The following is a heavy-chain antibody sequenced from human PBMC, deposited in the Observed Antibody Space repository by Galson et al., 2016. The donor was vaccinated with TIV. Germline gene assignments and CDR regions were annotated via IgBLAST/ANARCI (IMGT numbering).Heavy chain of an antibody. CDR2: INPRDGGT. CDR1: GYSFTSYY. D-gene: IGHD2-15*01. V-gene: IGHV1-46*01. CDR3: AAFSGARGPFDH. Sequence: SVKVSCKASGYSFTSYYMHWVRQAPGQGLEWMGVINPRDGGTTYSQTFQGRITVTRDMSASTVYMGLSSLRSEDTAVFYCAAFSGARGPFDHWGQGTLVTVSS. J-gene: IGHJ4*02.